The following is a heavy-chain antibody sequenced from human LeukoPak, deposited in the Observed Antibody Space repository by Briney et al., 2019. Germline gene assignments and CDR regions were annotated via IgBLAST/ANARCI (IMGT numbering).Heavy chain of an antibody. D-gene: IGHD1-26*01. CDR2: IYSGGST. Sequence: PGGSLRLSCAASGFTVSSNYMSWVRQAPGKGLEWVSVIYSGGSTYYADSVKGRFTISRDNSKNTLYLQMNSLRAEDTAVYYCARLPTHSGIAPMSWFDPWGQGTLVTVSS. V-gene: IGHV3-53*01. J-gene: IGHJ5*02. CDR3: ARLPTHSGIAPMSWFDP. CDR1: GFTVSSNY.